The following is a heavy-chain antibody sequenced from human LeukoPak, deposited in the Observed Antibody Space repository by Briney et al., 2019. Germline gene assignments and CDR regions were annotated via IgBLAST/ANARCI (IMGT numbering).Heavy chain of an antibody. CDR2: INPNSGGT. D-gene: IGHD3-10*01. CDR3: ARDLRYYGSGSYYNPISY. CDR1: GYTFTSYA. V-gene: IGHV1-2*02. J-gene: IGHJ4*02. Sequence: ASVKVSCKASGYTFTSYAMHWVRQAPGQGLEWMGWINPNSGGTNYAQKFQGRVTMTRDTSISTAYMELRSLRSDDTAVYYCARDLRYYGSGSYYNPISYWGQGTLVTVSS.